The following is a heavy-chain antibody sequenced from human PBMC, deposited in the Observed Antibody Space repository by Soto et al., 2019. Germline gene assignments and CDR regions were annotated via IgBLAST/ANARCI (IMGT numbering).Heavy chain of an antibody. V-gene: IGHV4-31*03. J-gene: IGHJ3*02. CDR2: IYYSGST. CDR3: ARRYCTNGVCPQGGAFDI. D-gene: IGHD2-8*01. CDR1: GCAITSGGYC. Sequence: SETLSLTFTVSGCAITSGGYCWTWIRHHPVKCLEWMGHIYYSGSTSYNPSLKNRVTISIDTSKNQFSLKLSSVTAADTAVYYCARRYCTNGVCPQGGAFDIWGQGTMVT.